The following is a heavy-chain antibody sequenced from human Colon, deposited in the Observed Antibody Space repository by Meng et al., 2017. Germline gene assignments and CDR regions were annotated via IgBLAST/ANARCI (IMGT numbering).Heavy chain of an antibody. J-gene: IGHJ3*02. CDR2: TYYRSKWYN. Sequence: SETLSLTCAISGDSVSSNSAAWNWIRQSPSRGLEWLGRTYYRSKWYNDYAVSVKSRITINPDTSKNQFSLQLNSVTPEDTAVYYCARDSNYYDSSGYLKAFDIWGQGKRVT. CDR1: GDSVSSNSAA. V-gene: IGHV6-1*01. CDR3: ARDSNYYDSSGYLKAFDI. D-gene: IGHD3-22*01.